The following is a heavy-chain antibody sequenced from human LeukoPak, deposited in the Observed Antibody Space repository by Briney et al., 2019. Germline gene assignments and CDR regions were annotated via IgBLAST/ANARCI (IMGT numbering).Heavy chain of an antibody. J-gene: IGHJ4*02. CDR2: SRGDGGRT. CDR1: GFTFDDYV. Sequence: GGSLRLSCVASGFTFDDYVIHWVRQFPGKGLEWVSLSRGDGGRTYYADAVKGRFSISRDNSKNSVFLQMNSLRSDDTALYYCAKAKIAAGRYYFDYWGQGTLVTVSS. D-gene: IGHD6-13*01. V-gene: IGHV3-43*02. CDR3: AKAKIAAGRYYFDY.